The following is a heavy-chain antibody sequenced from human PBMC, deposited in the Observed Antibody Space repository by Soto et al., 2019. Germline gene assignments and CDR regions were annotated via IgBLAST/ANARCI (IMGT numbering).Heavy chain of an antibody. CDR2: ISSSGIP. J-gene: IGHJ6*02. Sequence: SETLSLTCNVSAGSITTDYWSWIRQAPGRGLQWIGYISSSGIPVYTPSLKSRLSISVDPSKNHFSLALTSVTAADTATYYCARLFIVGATGSYYTRLDVWGQGTTVT. V-gene: IGHV4-59*01. D-gene: IGHD1-26*01. CDR1: AGSITTDY. CDR3: ARLFIVGATGSYYTRLDV.